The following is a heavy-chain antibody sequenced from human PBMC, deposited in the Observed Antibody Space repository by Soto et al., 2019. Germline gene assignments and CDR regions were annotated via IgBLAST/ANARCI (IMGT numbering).Heavy chain of an antibody. CDR3: ARTTGRHLEF. CDR2: IDYSGTA. J-gene: IGHJ4*02. D-gene: IGHD4-4*01. Sequence: AETPSLTCTVSYGSISVSNVFWGWVRQPPGKGLEWIGNIDYSGTAYFNPSLGTRGTFPVDTSKNQFSLTLYSVTAADTAVYYCARTTGRHLEFWGQGILVTVS. CDR1: YGSISVSNVF. V-gene: IGHV4-39*01.